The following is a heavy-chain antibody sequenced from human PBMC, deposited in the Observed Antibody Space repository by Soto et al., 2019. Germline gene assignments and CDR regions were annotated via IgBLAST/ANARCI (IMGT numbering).Heavy chain of an antibody. CDR2: IYYSGST. V-gene: IGHV4-59*08. CDR1: GGSISSYY. J-gene: IGHJ3*02. D-gene: IGHD2-2*01. CDR3: ARTRTRWGSDAFDI. Sequence: QVQLQESGPGLVKPSETLSLTCTVSGGSISSYYWSWIRQPPGKGLEWIGYIYYSGSTNYNPSLKSRVTISVDTSKNQFSLKLSSVTAADTAVYYCARTRTRWGSDAFDIWGQGTMVTVS.